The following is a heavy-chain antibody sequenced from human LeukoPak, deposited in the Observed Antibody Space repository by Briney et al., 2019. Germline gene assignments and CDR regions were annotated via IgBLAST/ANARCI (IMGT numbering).Heavy chain of an antibody. Sequence: ASVKVSCKASGYTFTGYYMHWVRQAPGQGLEWMGWINPNSGGTSYAQKFQGRVTMTRDTSISTAYMELSRLRSDDTAVYYCAGGGNNNLYYFYGIDVWGQGTKGTVSS. D-gene: IGHD3-16*01. CDR1: GYTFTGYY. V-gene: IGHV1-2*02. J-gene: IGHJ6*02. CDR2: INPNSGGT. CDR3: AGGGNNNLYYFYGIDV.